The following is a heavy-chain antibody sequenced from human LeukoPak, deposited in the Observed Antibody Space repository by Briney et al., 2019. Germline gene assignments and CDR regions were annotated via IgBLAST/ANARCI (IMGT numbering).Heavy chain of an antibody. CDR1: GGSFSSYT. CDR3: ARDVQYGSGSYYNPNRTS. Sequence: SVKVSCKASGGSFSSYTISWVRQAPGQGLEWMGRIIPILGIANYAQKFQGRVTITADKSTSTAYMELSSLRSEDTAVYYCARDVQYGSGSYYNPNRTSWGQGTLVTVSS. V-gene: IGHV1-69*04. CDR2: IIPILGIA. D-gene: IGHD3-10*01. J-gene: IGHJ5*02.